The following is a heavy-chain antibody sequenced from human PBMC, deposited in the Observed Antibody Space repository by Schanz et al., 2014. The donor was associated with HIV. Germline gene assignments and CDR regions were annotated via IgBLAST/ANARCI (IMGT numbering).Heavy chain of an antibody. J-gene: IGHJ6*02. V-gene: IGHV3-21*01. D-gene: IGHD2-21*02. CDR2: ISSTSAHI. Sequence: DVQLVESGGGLVKPGGSLRLSCAASGFTFSTSSLKWGREAPGKGLEWVSFISSTSAHIYYADSVKGRFTISRDNAKNSLYLEMNSLRAEDTAVYYCAREKSDWYLIDYYYYYGMDFSPQGTTVTVSS. CDR1: GFTFSTSS. CDR3: AREKSDWYLIDYYYYYGMDF.